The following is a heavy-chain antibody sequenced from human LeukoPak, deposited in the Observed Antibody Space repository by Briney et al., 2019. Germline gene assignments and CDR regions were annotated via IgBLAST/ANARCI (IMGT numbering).Heavy chain of an antibody. Sequence: PSETLSLTCTVSGGSISSYYWSWIRQPPGKGLEWIGYIYYSGSTNYNPSLKSRVTISVDTSKNQFSLKLSSVTAADTAVYYCARGVSYYDSSGYYTTYFDYWGQGTLVTVSS. CDR1: GGSISSYY. D-gene: IGHD3-22*01. J-gene: IGHJ4*02. CDR3: ARGVSYYDSSGYYTTYFDY. CDR2: IYYSGST. V-gene: IGHV4-59*08.